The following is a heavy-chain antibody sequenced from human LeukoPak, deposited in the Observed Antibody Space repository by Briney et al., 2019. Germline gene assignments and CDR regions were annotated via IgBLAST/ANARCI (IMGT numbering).Heavy chain of an antibody. Sequence: SETLSLTCTVSGGSISSGDYYWGWIRQPPGKGLEWIGYIYYSGSTSYNPSLKSRVTISVDTSKNQFSLKLSSVTAADTAVYYCARDAGYTYGPFDYWGQGTLVTVSS. D-gene: IGHD5-18*01. CDR3: ARDAGYTYGPFDY. CDR1: GGSISSGDYY. V-gene: IGHV4-30-4*01. CDR2: IYYSGST. J-gene: IGHJ4*02.